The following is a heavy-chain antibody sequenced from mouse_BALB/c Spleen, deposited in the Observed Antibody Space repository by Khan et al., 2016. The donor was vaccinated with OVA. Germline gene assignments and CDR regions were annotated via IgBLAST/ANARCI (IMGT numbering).Heavy chain of an antibody. J-gene: IGHJ3*01. D-gene: IGHD2-2*01. CDR3: ASIFCGYDWFAY. V-gene: IGHV2-3*01. Sequence: VQLQESGPGLVAPSQSLSIACTVSGSASTNYGVSWARQTPGKGLEWLGVIWSDGNTNYHSILKSRLTITRANSKSNVFLKLNSPQTDDTATYYCASIFCGYDWFAYWGQGTLVTVSA. CDR2: IWSDGNT. CDR1: GSASTNYG.